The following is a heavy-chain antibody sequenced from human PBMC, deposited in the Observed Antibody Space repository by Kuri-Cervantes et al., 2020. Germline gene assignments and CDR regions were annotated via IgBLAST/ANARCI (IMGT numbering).Heavy chain of an antibody. CDR1: GFTFDDYT. CDR2: ISWGGGST. V-gene: IGHV3-43*01. D-gene: IGHD5-12*01. Sequence: GGSLRLSCAASGFTFDDYTMHWVRQVPGKGLEWVSLISWGGGSTYYADSVKGRFTISRDNADNSLYLQMNSLTDDDTGVYYCASAFSGYGPNYWGQGTLVTVSS. J-gene: IGHJ4*02. CDR3: ASAFSGYGPNY.